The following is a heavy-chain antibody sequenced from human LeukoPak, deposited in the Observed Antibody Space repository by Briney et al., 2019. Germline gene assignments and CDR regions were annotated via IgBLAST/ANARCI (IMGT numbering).Heavy chain of an antibody. Sequence: PGGSLRLSCAASGFSSSSYAMSWVRQAPGKGLEWVSVISGSGRNTYYAESVKGRFTISRDNSNNTLFLQMNGLRADDTALYYCARRHYDSSDYYYGPYFDYWGQGTLVTVSS. D-gene: IGHD3-22*01. J-gene: IGHJ4*02. CDR2: ISGSGRNT. V-gene: IGHV3-23*01. CDR1: GFSSSSYA. CDR3: ARRHYDSSDYYYGPYFDY.